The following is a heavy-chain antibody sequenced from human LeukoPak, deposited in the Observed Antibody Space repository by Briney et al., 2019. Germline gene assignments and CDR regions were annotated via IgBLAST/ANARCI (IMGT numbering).Heavy chain of an antibody. V-gene: IGHV4-61*02. J-gene: IGHJ5*02. D-gene: IGHD3-10*01. CDR1: GGSISSGSYN. CDR3: ASHRGGFWFDP. Sequence: PSETLSLTCTVSGGSISSGSYNWSWIRQPAGKGLEWIGRIYTSGSTNYNPSLKSRVTISVDTSKNQFSLKLSSVTAADTAVYYCASHRGGFWFDPWGQGTLVTVSS. CDR2: IYTSGST.